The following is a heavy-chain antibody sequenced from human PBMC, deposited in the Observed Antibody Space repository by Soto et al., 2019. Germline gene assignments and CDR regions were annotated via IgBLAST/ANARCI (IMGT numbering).Heavy chain of an antibody. CDR1: GYSFTSYW. J-gene: IGHJ3*02. V-gene: IGHV5-51*01. Sequence: PGESLKISCKGSGYSFTSYWIGWVRQMPGKGLEWMGIIYPGDSDTRYSPSFQGQVTISADKSISTAYLQWSSLKASDTAMYYCARHKLRCLENEAFDIWCQGTMVSVSS. CDR3: ARHKLRCLENEAFDI. CDR2: IYPGDSDT. D-gene: IGHD3-3*01.